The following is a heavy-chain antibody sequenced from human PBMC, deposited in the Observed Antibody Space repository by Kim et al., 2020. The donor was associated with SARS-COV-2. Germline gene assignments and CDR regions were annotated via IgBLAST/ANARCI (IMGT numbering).Heavy chain of an antibody. CDR3: AKSKGYYDSSGYPHHFDY. Sequence: GGSLRLSCAASGFTFGDYAMHWVRQAPGKGLEWVSGISWNSGSIGYADSVKGRFTISRDNAKNSLYLQMNSLRAEDTALYYCAKSKGYYDSSGYPHHFDYWGQGTLVTVSS. J-gene: IGHJ4*02. V-gene: IGHV3-9*01. CDR2: ISWNSGSI. D-gene: IGHD3-22*01. CDR1: GFTFGDYA.